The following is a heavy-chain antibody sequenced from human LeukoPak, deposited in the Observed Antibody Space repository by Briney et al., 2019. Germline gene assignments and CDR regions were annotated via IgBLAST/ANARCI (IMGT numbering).Heavy chain of an antibody. Sequence: GGSLRLSCAASGFTFSTYAMSWVRQAPGKGLEWVSGITGSGGGAYYTDSVKGRFTISRDNSQNTLYLQMNSLRAEDTAVYYCAKRAYYDGTAISPREFDYWGQGTLVIVSS. CDR1: GFTFSTYA. CDR3: AKRAYYDGTAISPREFDY. V-gene: IGHV3-23*01. CDR2: ITGSGGGA. J-gene: IGHJ4*02. D-gene: IGHD3-22*01.